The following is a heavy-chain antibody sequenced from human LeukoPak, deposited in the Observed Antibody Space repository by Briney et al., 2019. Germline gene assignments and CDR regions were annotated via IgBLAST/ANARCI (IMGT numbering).Heavy chain of an antibody. CDR2: INHSGST. Sequence: PSETLSLTCTVYGGSFSGYYWSWIRQPPGKGLEWIGEINHSGSTNYNPSLKSRVTISVDTSKNQFSLKLSSVTAADTAVYYCARGRRTGSWYLGPYNWFDPWGQGTLVTVSS. CDR3: ARGRRTGSWYLGPYNWFDP. V-gene: IGHV4-34*01. CDR1: GGSFSGYY. J-gene: IGHJ5*02. D-gene: IGHD6-13*01.